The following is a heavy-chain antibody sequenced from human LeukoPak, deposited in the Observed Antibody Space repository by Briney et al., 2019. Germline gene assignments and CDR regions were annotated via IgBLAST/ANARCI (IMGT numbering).Heavy chain of an antibody. CDR1: GFTFSSYA. J-gene: IGHJ4*02. Sequence: GGSLRLSCAASGFTFSSYAMSWVRQAPGKGLEWVSAISGSGGSTYYADSVKGRFTISRDNSKNTLYLQMSSLRAEDTAVYYCAKAWFGEFYFDYWGQGTLVTVSS. CDR3: AKAWFGEFYFDY. D-gene: IGHD3-10*01. V-gene: IGHV3-23*01. CDR2: ISGSGGST.